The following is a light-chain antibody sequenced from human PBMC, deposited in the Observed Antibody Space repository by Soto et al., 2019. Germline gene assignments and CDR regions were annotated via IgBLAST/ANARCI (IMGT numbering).Light chain of an antibody. V-gene: IGKV4-1*01. J-gene: IGKJ2*01. Sequence: DIVMTQSPDSLAVSLGERATINCKSSQSILYSSNNKNQLAWYQQKPGQPPKLHFYGASTRESGVPDRFSGSDSGTDFTLTISSLQAEDLAIYYCQQSYSTPYTFGQGTKLEI. CDR3: QQSYSTPYT. CDR2: GAS. CDR1: QSILYSSNNKNQ.